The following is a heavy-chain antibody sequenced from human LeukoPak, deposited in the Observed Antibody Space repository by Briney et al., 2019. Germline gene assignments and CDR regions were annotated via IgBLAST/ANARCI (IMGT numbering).Heavy chain of an antibody. J-gene: IGHJ3*02. Sequence: PSETPSLTCAVTGGSLSGFYGSWLRQPPGKGLEWIGEINHRERSTYNPSLESRVSISVDTSKNQFSLTLSSVTAADTSVYYCARQLYWDGIDIWGQGTMVIVSS. CDR2: INHRERS. V-gene: IGHV4-34*01. CDR3: ARQLYWDGIDI. CDR1: GGSLSGFY. D-gene: IGHD1-26*01.